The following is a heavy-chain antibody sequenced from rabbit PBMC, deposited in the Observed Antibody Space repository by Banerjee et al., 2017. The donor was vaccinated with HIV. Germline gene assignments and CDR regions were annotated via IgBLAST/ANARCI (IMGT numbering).Heavy chain of an antibody. V-gene: IGHV1S47*01. Sequence: EESGGGLVQPGESLTLSCKASGFTFSAYWIYWVRQAPGKGPEWIAYVYNGDGGSYYASWVNGRFTISRENTQNTLYLQVNSLTGADTATYFCARGTYTYGYAGGSYATNLWGPGTLVTVS. D-gene: IGHD8-1*01. CDR1: GFTFSAYW. CDR2: VYNGDGGS. J-gene: IGHJ4*01. CDR3: ARGTYTYGYAGGSYATNL.